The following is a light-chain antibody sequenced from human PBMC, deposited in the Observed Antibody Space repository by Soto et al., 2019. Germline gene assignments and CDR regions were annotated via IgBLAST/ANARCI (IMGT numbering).Light chain of an antibody. J-gene: IGKJ4*01. CDR3: QQSYSTPLT. CDR2: AAS. CDR1: QSISNY. V-gene: IGKV1-39*01. Sequence: DIQMTQSPSSLSASVGDSVTISCRASQSISNYLNWYQQKPGKAPKLLIYAASSLQSGVPSRFSGSGSGTDFTLTISSLQPEDFAAYYCQQSYSTPLTFGGGTKVEIK.